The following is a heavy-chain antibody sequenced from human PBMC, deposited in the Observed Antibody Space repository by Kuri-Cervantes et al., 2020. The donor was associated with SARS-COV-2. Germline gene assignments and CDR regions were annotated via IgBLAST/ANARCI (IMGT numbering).Heavy chain of an antibody. D-gene: IGHD6-6*01. CDR1: GFIFSSYS. V-gene: IGHV3-21*01. CDR2: ISSSSSYI. Sequence: ETLSLTCAASGFIFSSYSMNWVRQAPGKGLEWVSSISSSSSYIYYADSVKGRFTISRDNAKNSLYLQMTSLRAEDTAVYYCARDFSSSGGFDYWGQGTLVTVSS. CDR3: ARDFSSSGGFDY. J-gene: IGHJ4*02.